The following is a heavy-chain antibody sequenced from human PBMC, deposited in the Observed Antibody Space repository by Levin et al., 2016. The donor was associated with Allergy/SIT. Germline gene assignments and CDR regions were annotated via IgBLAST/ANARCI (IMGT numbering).Heavy chain of an antibody. Sequence: ASVKVSCKASGYTLTSYGISWVRQAPGQGLEWMGWISAYNGNTNYAQKLQGRVTMTTDTSTSTAYMELRSLRSDDTAVYYCARDYDYVWGSYRFNWFDPWGQGTLVTVSS. CDR1: GYTLTSYG. V-gene: IGHV1-18*04. CDR2: ISAYNGNT. J-gene: IGHJ5*02. CDR3: ARDYDYVWGSYRFNWFDP. D-gene: IGHD3-16*02.